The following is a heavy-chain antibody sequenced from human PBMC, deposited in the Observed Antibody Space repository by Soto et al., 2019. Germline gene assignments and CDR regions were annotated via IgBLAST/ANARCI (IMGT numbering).Heavy chain of an antibody. V-gene: IGHV4-30-4*01. CDR1: GGSISSGDYY. CDR2: IYYSGST. CDR3: ARDLNGYCSGGSCYDWFDP. D-gene: IGHD2-15*01. J-gene: IGHJ5*02. Sequence: PSETLSLTCTVSGGSISSGDYYWSCIRQPPGKGLEWIGYIYYSGSTYYNPSLKSRVTISVDTSKNQFSLKLSSVTAADTAVYYCARDLNGYCSGGSCYDWFDPWGQGTLVTVSS.